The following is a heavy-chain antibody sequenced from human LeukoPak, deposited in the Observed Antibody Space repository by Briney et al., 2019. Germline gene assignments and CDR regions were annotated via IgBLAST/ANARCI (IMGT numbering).Heavy chain of an antibody. D-gene: IGHD5-24*01. Sequence: SETLSLTCTVSGGSISSGNYYWDWIRQSPGKGLEWIGNIYYNGNTYYNPPLTGRVTMSVDTSKNQFSLNLYSVTAADTAVHYCGRHNAGYSPFDYWGQGILVTVSS. J-gene: IGHJ4*02. CDR1: GGSISSGNYY. CDR3: GRHNAGYSPFDY. CDR2: IYYNGNT. V-gene: IGHV4-39*01.